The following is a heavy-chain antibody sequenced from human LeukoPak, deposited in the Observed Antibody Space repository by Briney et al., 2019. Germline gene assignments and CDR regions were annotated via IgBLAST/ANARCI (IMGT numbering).Heavy chain of an antibody. D-gene: IGHD5-18*01. V-gene: IGHV3-48*03. CDR1: GFTFSSYE. CDR2: ISNSGTAI. J-gene: IGHJ1*01. Sequence: PGGSLRLSCAASGFTFSSYEMNWVRQAPGKGLEWVSYISNSGTAIYYADSVKGRFTISRDNAKSSLYLQMNSLRAEDTAVYYCARAGYSMDTEYFQHWGQGTLVTFSS. CDR3: ARAGYSMDTEYFQH.